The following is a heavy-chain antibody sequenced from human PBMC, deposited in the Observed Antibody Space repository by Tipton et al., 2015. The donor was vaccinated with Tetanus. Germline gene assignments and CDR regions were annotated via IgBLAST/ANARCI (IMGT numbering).Heavy chain of an antibody. CDR1: GYNFNLYW. CDR3: ARRLGPYTGNQIWHFDL. CDR2: IYPGDSDT. V-gene: IGHV5-51*01. D-gene: IGHD3-16*01. J-gene: IGHJ2*01. Sequence: QLVQSGAEVKKPGESLKISCQGSGYNFNLYWIAWVRQMPGKGLEWMGIIYPGDSDTTYSPSFQGQVTISADRSISTAYLQWSSLKASDAAVFFCARRLGPYTGNQIWHFDLCGRGTLVTVSS.